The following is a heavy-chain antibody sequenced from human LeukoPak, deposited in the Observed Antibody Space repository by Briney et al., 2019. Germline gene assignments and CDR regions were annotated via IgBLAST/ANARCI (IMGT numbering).Heavy chain of an antibody. Sequence: GGSLRPSCAASGFTFSSYWMSWVRQAPGKGLEWVANIKQDGSEKYYVDSVKGRFTISRDNAKNSLYLQMNSLRAEDTAVYYCARDGGSGRAGGKKVDYWGQGTLVTVSS. CDR1: GFTFSSYW. V-gene: IGHV3-7*01. CDR2: IKQDGSEK. D-gene: IGHD4-23*01. J-gene: IGHJ4*02. CDR3: ARDGGSGRAGGKKVDY.